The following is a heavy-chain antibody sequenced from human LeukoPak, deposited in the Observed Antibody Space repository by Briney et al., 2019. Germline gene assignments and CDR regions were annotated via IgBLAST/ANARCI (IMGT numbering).Heavy chain of an antibody. Sequence: QTGGSLRLSCAASGFTVSSNYMSWVRQAPGKGLEWVSVIYSGGSTYYADSVKGRFTISRDNSKNTLYLQMNSLRAEDTAVYYCARDTQTKWELGKGGGAFDIWGQGTMVTVSS. CDR2: IYSGGST. J-gene: IGHJ3*02. CDR3: ARDTQTKWELGKGGGAFDI. D-gene: IGHD1-26*01. CDR1: GFTVSSNY. V-gene: IGHV3-53*01.